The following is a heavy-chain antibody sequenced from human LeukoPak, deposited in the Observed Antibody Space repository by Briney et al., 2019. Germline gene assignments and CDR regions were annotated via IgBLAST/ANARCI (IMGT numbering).Heavy chain of an antibody. CDR2: IRYDGSNK. CDR1: GFTFSSYG. D-gene: IGHD2-2*01. V-gene: IGHV3-30*02. CDR3: AKDRSCCSSTSFDY. Sequence: GGSLRLSCAASGFTFSSYGMHWVRQAPGKGLEWVAFIRYDGSNKYYADSVKGRYTISRDNSKNTLYLQMNSLRAEDTAVYYCAKDRSCCSSTSFDYWGQGTLATVSS. J-gene: IGHJ4*02.